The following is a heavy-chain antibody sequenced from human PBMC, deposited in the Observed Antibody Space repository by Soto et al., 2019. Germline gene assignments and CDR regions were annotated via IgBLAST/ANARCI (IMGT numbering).Heavy chain of an antibody. CDR3: SRETLWFGESPKS. D-gene: IGHD3-10*01. CDR2: INGDGRIT. J-gene: IGHJ4*02. V-gene: IGHV3-74*01. CDR1: GFTFGSYW. Sequence: EVHLVESRGGSVQPGGSLRISCGASGFTFGSYWMDWVRQAPGKGLVWVSRINGDGRITTYADSVKGRFTISRDNAGSTLYLQMNSLRVDDTAVYYCSRETLWFGESPKSGGQGTLVTVSS.